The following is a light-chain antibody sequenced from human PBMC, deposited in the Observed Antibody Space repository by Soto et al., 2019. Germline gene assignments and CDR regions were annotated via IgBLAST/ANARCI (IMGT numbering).Light chain of an antibody. CDR1: SSDIGGCNC. CDR2: DVT. CDR3: PSSTPSNTVE. V-gene: IGLV2-14*01. Sequence: QSVLTQPAAVSWSPGQAIAISCTGTSSDIGGCNCVSWYNPRPGKAPKRLVQDVTSRPYGVLTRFSGSKSGDTASLPISGLQAEDEADYYCPSSTPSNTVEFGAGTKVTVL. J-gene: IGLJ1*01.